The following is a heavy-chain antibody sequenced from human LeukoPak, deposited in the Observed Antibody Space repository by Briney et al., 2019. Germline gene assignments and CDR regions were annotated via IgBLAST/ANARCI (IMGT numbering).Heavy chain of an antibody. D-gene: IGHD2-15*01. CDR1: GLSLGSSW. Sequence: GGSLRLSCAVSGLSLGSSWMTWVRQTPDKGLEWVASIKHDGSAELYVESVGGRFTISRDNAKNAAYLQRDRQRAEDTAAYYCARDRGPTCLDYWGQGTQVTVSS. V-gene: IGHV3-7*01. J-gene: IGHJ4*02. CDR3: ARDRGPTCLDY. CDR2: IKHDGSAE.